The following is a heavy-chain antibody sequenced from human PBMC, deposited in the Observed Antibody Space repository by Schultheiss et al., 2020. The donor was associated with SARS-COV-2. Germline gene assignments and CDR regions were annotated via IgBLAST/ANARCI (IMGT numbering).Heavy chain of an antibody. CDR3: ARGGLAGAFDI. V-gene: IGHV7-4-1*02. Sequence: ASVKVSCKASGYTFTSYAMNWVRQAPGQGLEWMGWINTNTGNPTFAQGFTGRFVSSLDTSVSTAYLQISSLKAEDTAVYYCARGGLAGAFDIWGQGTVVTVSS. CDR2: INTNTGNP. CDR1: GYTFTSYA. J-gene: IGHJ3*02. D-gene: IGHD3/OR15-3a*01.